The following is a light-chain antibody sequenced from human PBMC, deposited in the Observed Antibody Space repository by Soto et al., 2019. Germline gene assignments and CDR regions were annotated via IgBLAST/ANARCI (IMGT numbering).Light chain of an antibody. CDR2: RAS. Sequence: EIVSTQSPGTLSLSPGERATLSCRASQSVSSSYLAWYAKKPGQAPRILIFRASNKATGIPDRFSGSGSGTEFILTLSGLETEDSGIYQCHQQGGSTETFCPWTKGDIK. CDR3: HQQGGSTET. CDR1: QSVSSSY. V-gene: IGKV3-20*01. J-gene: IGKJ1*01.